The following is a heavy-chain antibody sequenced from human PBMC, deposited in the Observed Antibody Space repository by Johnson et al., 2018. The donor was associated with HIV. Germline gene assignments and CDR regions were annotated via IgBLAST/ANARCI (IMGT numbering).Heavy chain of an antibody. V-gene: IGHV3-NL1*01. CDR1: GFTFSSYG. CDR2: ISGGEDDT. Sequence: QVQLVESGGGVVQSGRSLRLSCAASGFTFSSYGMHWVRQAPAKGLEWVSFISGGEDDTYYADSVKGRFTISRDNSKTTLYLQMNSLRDEDTAVYYCANSLLLDAFNIWGQGTMVTVSS. CDR3: ANSLLLDAFNI. J-gene: IGHJ3*02.